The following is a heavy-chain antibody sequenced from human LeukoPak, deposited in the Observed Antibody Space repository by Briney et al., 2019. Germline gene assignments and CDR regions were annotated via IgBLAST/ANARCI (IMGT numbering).Heavy chain of an antibody. J-gene: IGHJ4*02. CDR2: INHRGST. D-gene: IGHD6-25*01. CDR1: GGSFSGYY. CDR3: ARGLDSSGDY. V-gene: IGHV4-34*01. Sequence: PWETLSLTCAVYGGSFSGYYWSWIRQPPGKGLEWIGEINHRGSTNYNPSLKSRVTISVDASRNLFSLKLTSVTAADTAVFYCARGLDSSGDYWGQGTLVTVSS.